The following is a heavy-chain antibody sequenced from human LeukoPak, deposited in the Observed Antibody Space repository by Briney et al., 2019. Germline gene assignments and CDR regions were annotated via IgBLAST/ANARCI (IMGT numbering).Heavy chain of an antibody. CDR1: GLPVNFNY. V-gene: IGHV3-66*02. D-gene: IGHD5-18*01. CDR3: ATDLRYGSNFFFQY. J-gene: IGHJ4*02. Sequence: GGSLRLSCVVSGLPVNFNYMAWVRQAPGQGLEWVSAISGSGGSTYYADSVKGRFTISRDNSKNTLYLQMNGLQTDDTAVYYCATDLRYGSNFFFQYWGLGTLVAVSS. CDR2: ISGSGGST.